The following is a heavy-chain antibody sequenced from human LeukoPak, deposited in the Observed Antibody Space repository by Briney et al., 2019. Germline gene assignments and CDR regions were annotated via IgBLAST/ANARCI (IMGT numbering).Heavy chain of an antibody. J-gene: IGHJ4*02. CDR1: GYTFTSYD. D-gene: IGHD2-15*01. V-gene: IGHV1-8*01. CDR3: ARAGGYCGRISCPYYFDY. Sequence: PEASVKVSCKASGYTFTSYDINWVRQAPGQGLEWMGWMNPNSGNTGYAQKFQGRVTMTRNTSISTAYMELSSLRSEDTAVYYCARAGGYCGRISCPYYFDYWGQGSLVAVSS. CDR2: MNPNSGNT.